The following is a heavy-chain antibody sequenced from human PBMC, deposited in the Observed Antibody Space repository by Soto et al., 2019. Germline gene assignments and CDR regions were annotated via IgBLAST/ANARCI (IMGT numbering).Heavy chain of an antibody. J-gene: IGHJ4*02. CDR2: IYYSGST. Sequence: SETLSLTCTVSGGSISSYYWSWIRQPPGKGLEWIGYIYYSGSTNYNPSLKSRVTISVDTSKNQFSLKLSSVTAADTATYYCARLLWFGELFPFDYWGQGTLVTVSS. D-gene: IGHD3-10*01. CDR1: GGSISSYY. CDR3: ARLLWFGELFPFDY. V-gene: IGHV4-59*08.